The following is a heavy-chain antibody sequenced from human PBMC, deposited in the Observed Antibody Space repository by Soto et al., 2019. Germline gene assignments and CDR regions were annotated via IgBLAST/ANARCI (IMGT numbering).Heavy chain of an antibody. CDR1: GFPFSGYW. Sequence: EAQLVESGGGLVQPGGSLRLSCAASGFPFSGYWMSWVRHTPGKGLEWVANTNQDGSGKYYMDSVKGRFTISRDNTENSLYLQMNSLGDDDTGVYYCARDGYHYVMDFWGQGTTVTVSS. J-gene: IGHJ6*02. CDR3: ARDGYHYVMDF. V-gene: IGHV3-7*04. CDR2: TNQDGSGK.